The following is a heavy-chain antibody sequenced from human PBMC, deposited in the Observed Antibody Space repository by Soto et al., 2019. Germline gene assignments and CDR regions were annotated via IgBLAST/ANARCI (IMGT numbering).Heavy chain of an antibody. V-gene: IGHV1-18*01. Sequence: ASVKVSCKASGYTFTSYGISWVRQAPGQGLEWMGWISAYNGNTNYAQKLQGRVTMTTDTSTSTAYMELRSLRSDDTAVYYCARDKTKSTVTRYYYYYYMDVWGKGTTVTVSS. D-gene: IGHD4-17*01. CDR2: ISAYNGNT. CDR3: ARDKTKSTVTRYYYYYYMDV. CDR1: GYTFTSYG. J-gene: IGHJ6*03.